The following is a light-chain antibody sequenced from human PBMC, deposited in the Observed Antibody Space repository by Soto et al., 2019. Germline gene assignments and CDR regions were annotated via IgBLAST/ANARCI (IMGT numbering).Light chain of an antibody. J-gene: IGKJ1*01. CDR2: GAS. V-gene: IGKV3-20*01. CDR3: QQYDDWPET. CDR1: QSVSSRY. Sequence: EIVLTQSPGTLSLSPGERATLSCRASQSVSSRYLAWFQQKPGQAPRLLIYGASNRATGVPDRFSGRGSGTEFILTISSLQSEDFAVYYCQQYDDWPETFGQGTKVDIK.